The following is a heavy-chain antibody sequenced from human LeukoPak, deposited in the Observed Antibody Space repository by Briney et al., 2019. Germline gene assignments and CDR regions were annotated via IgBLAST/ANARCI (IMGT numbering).Heavy chain of an antibody. V-gene: IGHV3-21*01. CDR2: ISSSSSYI. CDR1: GFTFSSYS. D-gene: IGHD2-2*01. CDR3: ARGYCSSTSCFDY. Sequence: TPGGSLRLSCAASGFTFSSYSMNWVRQAPGKGLESVSSISSSSSYIYYADSVKGRFTISRDNAKNSLYLQMNSLRAEDTAVYYCARGYCSSTSCFDYWGQGTLVTVSS. J-gene: IGHJ4*02.